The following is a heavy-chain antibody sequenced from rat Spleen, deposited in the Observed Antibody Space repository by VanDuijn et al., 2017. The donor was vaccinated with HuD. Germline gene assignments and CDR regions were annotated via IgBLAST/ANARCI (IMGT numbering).Heavy chain of an antibody. CDR3: ARCFDL. Sequence: EVQLVESGGGLVQPGRSLKVSCAASGFTFSNYGMAWVRQAPTKGLEWIASISNTGGSFSYADSVKGRFIISRDNARSTLYLQMDSLRSEDTATYYCARCFDLWGQGVMVTVSS. J-gene: IGHJ2*01. CDR1: GFTFSNYG. CDR2: ISNTGGSF. V-gene: IGHV5-29*01.